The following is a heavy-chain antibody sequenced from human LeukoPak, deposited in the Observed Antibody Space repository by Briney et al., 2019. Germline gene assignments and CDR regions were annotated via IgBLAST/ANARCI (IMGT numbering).Heavy chain of an antibody. V-gene: IGHV3-21*01. CDR3: ARVGVVHAFDI. CDR1: GFTFSSYS. CDR2: ISSSSSYI. J-gene: IGHJ3*02. D-gene: IGHD2-15*01. Sequence: GGSLRLSCAASGFTFSSYSMNWVRQAPGKGLEWVSSISSSSSYIYYADLVKGRFTISRDNAKNSLYLQMNSLRAEDTAVYYCARVGVVHAFDIWGQGTMVTVSS.